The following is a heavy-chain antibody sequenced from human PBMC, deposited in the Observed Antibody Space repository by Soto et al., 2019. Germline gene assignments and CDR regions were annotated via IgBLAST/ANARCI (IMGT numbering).Heavy chain of an antibody. CDR3: AKHEAYNFWSVWSNP. D-gene: IGHD3-3*01. Sequence: SLRLSCGASGFTFSSYGMHWVRQAPGKGLEWVAVISYDGSNKYYADSVKGRFTISRDNSKNTLYLQMNSLRAEDTAVYYCAKHEAYNFWSVWSNPWGQETLVPVSP. CDR1: GFTFSSYG. CDR2: ISYDGSNK. V-gene: IGHV3-30*18. J-gene: IGHJ5*02.